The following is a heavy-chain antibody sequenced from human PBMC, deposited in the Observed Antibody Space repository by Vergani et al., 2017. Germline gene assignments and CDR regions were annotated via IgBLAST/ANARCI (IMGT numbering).Heavy chain of an antibody. J-gene: IGHJ4*02. CDR3: AKQYFVSGNYLFNY. CDR1: EFTFSNYA. V-gene: IGHV3-23*01. CDR2: ISGSGVSA. D-gene: IGHD3-10*01. Sequence: EVQLLESGGGLVQPGGSLRLTCAASEFTFSNYAMNWVRQAPGKGLEWVSGISGSGVSAYYSDSVKGRFTISRDNSKNMLFLKMNNLRTEDTAIYYCAKQYFVSGNYLFNYWGQEALVTVSS.